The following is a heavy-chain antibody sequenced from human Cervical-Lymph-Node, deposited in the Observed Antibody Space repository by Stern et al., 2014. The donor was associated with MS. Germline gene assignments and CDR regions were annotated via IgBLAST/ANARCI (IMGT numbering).Heavy chain of an antibody. Sequence: GQLVQSGAEVKKPGASVKVSCKASGGTFSRYASSWVRQAPGQGLEWMGGIIPVCGPPTCAQDFRRSVTITADVSTGTFSMALSSLISDATAVYSCALSSETSARWYSLGYDLWGQGTLVTVSS. CDR3: ALSSETSARWYSLGYDL. V-gene: IGHV1-69*01. D-gene: IGHD6-13*01. J-gene: IGHJ5*02. CDR1: GGTFSRYA. CDR2: IIPVCGPP.